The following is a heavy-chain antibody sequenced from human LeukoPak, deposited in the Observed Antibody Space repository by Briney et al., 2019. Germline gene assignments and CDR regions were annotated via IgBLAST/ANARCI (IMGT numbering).Heavy chain of an antibody. V-gene: IGHV3-15*01. CDR1: GFTFSNAW. J-gene: IGHJ4*02. Sequence: GGSLRLSCAASGFTFSNAWMSWVRQAPGKGLEWVGRIKSKTDGRTTDYAAPVKGRFTISRDDSKHTLYLQMNSLKTEHTAVYYCTTANYWGQGTLVTVSS. CDR3: TTANY. CDR2: IKSKTDGRTT.